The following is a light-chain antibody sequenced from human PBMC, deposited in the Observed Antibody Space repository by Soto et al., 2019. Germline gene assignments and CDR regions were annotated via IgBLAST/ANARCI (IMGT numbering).Light chain of an antibody. CDR1: QGVGGW. J-gene: IGKJ3*01. Sequence: IQMTQSPSSVSASVGDRVTMTCRASQGVGGWLAWYQQKPGKVPKLLIYATSSLHSGVPSRFSGSGSGTDCTLSISSLQPADFATYYGQQTHSLPLSFGPGTKVDIK. CDR3: QQTHSLPLS. CDR2: ATS. V-gene: IGKV1-12*01.